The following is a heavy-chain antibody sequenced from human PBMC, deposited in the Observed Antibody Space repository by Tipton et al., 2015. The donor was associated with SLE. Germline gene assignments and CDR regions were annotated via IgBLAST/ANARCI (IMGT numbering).Heavy chain of an antibody. J-gene: IGHJ2*01. Sequence: TLSLTCAVYGGSFSGYYWNWIRQPPGKGLEWIGEINHSGSTNYNPSLKSRVTISVDTSKNQFSLKLSSVTAADTAIYYCARHDYEEYVDLWGRGILVTVSS. CDR1: GGSFSGYY. V-gene: IGHV4-34*01. CDR3: ARHDYEEYVDL. CDR2: INHSGST. D-gene: IGHD4/OR15-4a*01.